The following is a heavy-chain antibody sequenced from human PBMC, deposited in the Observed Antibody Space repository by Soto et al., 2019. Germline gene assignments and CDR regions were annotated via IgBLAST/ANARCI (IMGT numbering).Heavy chain of an antibody. CDR3: ARDLTAVRGS. CDR1: GGTFSRHS. CDR2: IIPILDAT. J-gene: IGHJ4*02. V-gene: IGHV1-69*01. D-gene: IGHD3-10*01. Sequence: QVQMVQSGAEVKKPGSSARVSCKVSGGTFSRHSISWVRQAPGQGLEWMGGIIPILDATQYAQKFQVRLTITADESTTTFHMNLSGLRPDATAIYYCARDLTAVRGSWGQGTLVTGS.